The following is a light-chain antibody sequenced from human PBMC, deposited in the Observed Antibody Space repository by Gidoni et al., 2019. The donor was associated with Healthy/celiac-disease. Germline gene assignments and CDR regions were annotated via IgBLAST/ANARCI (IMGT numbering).Light chain of an antibody. Sequence: DIQMTQSPSSVSASVGDRVTITCRASQGISSWLVWYQQKPGKAPKLLIYAASSLQSGVPSRFSGSGSGTDFTLTISSLQPEDFATYYCQQANSFPLTFGHGTKVDIK. V-gene: IGKV1-12*01. CDR3: QQANSFPLT. J-gene: IGKJ3*01. CDR2: AAS. CDR1: QGISSW.